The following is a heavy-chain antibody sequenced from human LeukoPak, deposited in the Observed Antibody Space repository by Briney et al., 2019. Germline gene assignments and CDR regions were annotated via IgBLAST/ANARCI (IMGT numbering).Heavy chain of an antibody. J-gene: IGHJ4*02. D-gene: IGHD6-19*01. CDR3: AKDLLSSGWDSAFDY. Sequence: GGTLRLSCAASGFTFSSYGMNWVRQAPGKGLEWVAVISYDGSNKYYADSVKGRFTISRDNSKNTLYLQMNSLRAEDTAVYYCAKDLLSSGWDSAFDYWGQGTLVTVSS. CDR1: GFTFSSYG. V-gene: IGHV3-30*18. CDR2: ISYDGSNK.